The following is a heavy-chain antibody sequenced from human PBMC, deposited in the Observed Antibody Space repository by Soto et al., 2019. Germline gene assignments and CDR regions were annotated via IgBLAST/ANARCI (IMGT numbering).Heavy chain of an antibody. V-gene: IGHV4-39*01. CDR2: IYYSGNT. CDR3: ARLHYDTYFDC. D-gene: IGHD3-16*01. J-gene: IGHJ4*02. Sequence: SEPLSITCTVSGGSISSSSYYWGWIRQPPGTGLEWIATIYYSGNTYYNPSLKSRVTISVVTSKNQFSLKLSPVTATDTAVYFCARLHYDTYFDCWGQGTPVTVSS. CDR1: GGSISSSSYY.